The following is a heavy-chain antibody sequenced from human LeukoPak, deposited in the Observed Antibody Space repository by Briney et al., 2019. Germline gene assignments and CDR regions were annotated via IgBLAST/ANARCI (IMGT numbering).Heavy chain of an antibody. CDR2: INLDGSVR. V-gene: IGHV3-7*01. CDR1: GFTFSGYW. D-gene: IGHD3-22*01. Sequence: GGSLRLSXAASGFTFSGYWMSWVRQAPGKGLEWVANINLDGSVRQYVDSARGRFTISRDNAKNSLYLQMNSLRAEDTALYYCATSDDSSGSDWGQGTLVTVSS. CDR3: ATSDDSSGSD. J-gene: IGHJ4*02.